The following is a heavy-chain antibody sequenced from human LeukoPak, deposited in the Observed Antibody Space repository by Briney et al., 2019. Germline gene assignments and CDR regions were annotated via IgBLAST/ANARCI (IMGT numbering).Heavy chain of an antibody. D-gene: IGHD3-10*01. V-gene: IGHV3-23*01. CDR3: AKRKVWFGRDYGMDV. CDR1: GFTFSSYA. CDR2: ISGSGGST. Sequence: GGSLRLSCAASGFTFSSYAMSWVRQAPGKGLEWVSAISGSGGSTYYADSVKGRFTITRDNSKNTLYLQMNSLRAEDTAVYYCAKRKVWFGRDYGMDVWGQGTTVTVSS. J-gene: IGHJ6*02.